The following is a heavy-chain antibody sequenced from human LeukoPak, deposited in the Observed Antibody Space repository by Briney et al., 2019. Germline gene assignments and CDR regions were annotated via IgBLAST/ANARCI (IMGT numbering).Heavy chain of an antibody. CDR1: GFTVSSNY. CDR3: ARRYSSGWWIDY. Sequence: GGSLRLFCAASGFTVSSNYMNWVRQAPGKGLEWVSVIYSGGSTYYADSVKGRFTISRDNSKNTLYLQMNTLRAEDTAVYYCARRYSSGWWIDYWGQGTLVTVSS. CDR2: IYSGGST. D-gene: IGHD6-19*01. J-gene: IGHJ4*02. V-gene: IGHV3-53*01.